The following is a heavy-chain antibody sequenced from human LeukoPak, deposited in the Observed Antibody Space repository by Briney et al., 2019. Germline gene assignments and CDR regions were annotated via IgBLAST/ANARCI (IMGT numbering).Heavy chain of an antibody. CDR1: GGTFSSYA. Sequence: GASVKVSCKASGGTFSSYAISWVRQAPGQGLEWMGRIIPILGIANYAQKFQGRDTITADKSTSTAYMELSSLRSEDTAVYYCATRGYSGYDPPYYGMDVWGQGTTVTVSS. V-gene: IGHV1-69*04. CDR2: IIPILGIA. CDR3: ATRGYSGYDPPYYGMDV. J-gene: IGHJ6*02. D-gene: IGHD5-12*01.